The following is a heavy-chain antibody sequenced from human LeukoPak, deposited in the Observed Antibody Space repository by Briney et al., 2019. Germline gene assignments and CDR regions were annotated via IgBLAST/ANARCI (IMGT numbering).Heavy chain of an antibody. Sequence: PGGSLRLSCAASEFTFSSYSMNWVRQAPGKGLEWVSSISSTSSYIYYADSVKGRFTISRDNSKNTLYLQMNSLRAEDTAVYYCAKNSWQQLMYYWGQGTLVTVSS. J-gene: IGHJ4*02. D-gene: IGHD6-13*01. CDR1: EFTFSSYS. V-gene: IGHV3-21*01. CDR2: ISSTSSYI. CDR3: AKNSWQQLMYY.